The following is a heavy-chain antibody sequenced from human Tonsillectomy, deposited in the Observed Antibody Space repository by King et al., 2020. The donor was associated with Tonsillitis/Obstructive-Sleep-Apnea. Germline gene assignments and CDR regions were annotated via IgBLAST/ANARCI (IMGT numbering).Heavy chain of an antibody. V-gene: IGHV1-18*01. CDR3: ARDSMGHYYDSSGYYTFNY. J-gene: IGHJ4*02. CDR1: GYTFPNYG. Sequence: QLVQSGAEVKKPGASVKVSCKASGYTFPNYGISWVRQAPGQGLEWMGWISAYNGHTNYAQKLQGRLTMTTDTSTSTAYLELRSLRSDDTAVYYCARDSMGHYYDSSGYYTFNYWGQGTLVTVSS. CDR2: ISAYNGHT. D-gene: IGHD3-22*01.